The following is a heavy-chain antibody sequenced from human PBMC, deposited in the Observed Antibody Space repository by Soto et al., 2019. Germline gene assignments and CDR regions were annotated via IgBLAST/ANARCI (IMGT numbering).Heavy chain of an antibody. Sequence: ASVKVSCKASGGTFSSYAISWVRQAPGKGLEWMGGFDPEDGETIYAQKFQGRVTMTEDTSTDTAYMELSSLRSEDTAVYYCATGVTPYDSSGYYYEDVVYWGQGTLVTVSS. J-gene: IGHJ4*02. CDR2: FDPEDGET. V-gene: IGHV1-24*01. CDR1: GGTFSSYA. CDR3: ATGVTPYDSSGYYYEDVVY. D-gene: IGHD3-22*01.